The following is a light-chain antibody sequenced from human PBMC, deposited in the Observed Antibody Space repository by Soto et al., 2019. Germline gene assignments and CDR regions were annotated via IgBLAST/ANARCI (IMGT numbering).Light chain of an antibody. CDR2: EVT. J-gene: IGLJ2*01. V-gene: IGLV2-14*01. CDR1: NSDIGGYNY. Sequence: QAVVTQPASLSGSPGQSITISCTGTNSDIGGYNYVSWYQQHPGKAPKLMIYEVTNRPSGVSSRFSGSKSDNTASLTISGLQAEDEADYYCSSYTSTSIPVVFGGGTKLTVL. CDR3: SSYTSTSIPVV.